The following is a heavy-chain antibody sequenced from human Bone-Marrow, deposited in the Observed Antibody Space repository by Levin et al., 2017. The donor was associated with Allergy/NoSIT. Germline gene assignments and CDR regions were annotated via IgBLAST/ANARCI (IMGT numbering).Heavy chain of an antibody. CDR2: IYYSGST. CDR1: GGSISSYY. V-gene: IGHV4-59*01. J-gene: IGHJ4*02. Sequence: ESLKISCTVSGGSISSYYWSWIRQPPGKGLEWIGYIYYSGSTNYNPSLKSRVTISVDTSKNQFSLKLSSVTAADTAVYYCATGNGELDYWGQGTLVTVSS. D-gene: IGHD4-17*01. CDR3: ATGNGELDY.